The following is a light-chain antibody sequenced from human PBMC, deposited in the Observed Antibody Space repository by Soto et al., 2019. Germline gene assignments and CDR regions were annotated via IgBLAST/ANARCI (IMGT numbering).Light chain of an antibody. CDR1: QTLLHSDGYNY. CDR3: MQSLQTPPT. CDR2: LGS. V-gene: IGKV2-28*01. J-gene: IGKJ1*01. Sequence: DVVMTQSPLTLPVTPGEPASISCGSSQTLLHSDGYNYLDWYVQKPGQSPQLLIYLGSNRASGVPDRFSGSGSGADFTLTITRVQTEDVGVYYCMQSLQTPPTFGQGTKVDIK.